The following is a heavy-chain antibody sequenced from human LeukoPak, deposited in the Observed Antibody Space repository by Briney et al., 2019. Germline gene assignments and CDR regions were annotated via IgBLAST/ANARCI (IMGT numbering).Heavy chain of an antibody. Sequence: SETLSLTCIVSGVPISTHYWSWSRQPPGKGLEWIGYNDYSGSTNYNPSLKSRVTISVDTSKNQFSLKLNSVTAADTAVYYCARGATFRGTYYMDVWGKGTTVTVSS. CDR3: ARGATFRGTYYMDV. CDR2: NDYSGST. V-gene: IGHV4-59*11. CDR1: GVPISTHY. J-gene: IGHJ6*03. D-gene: IGHD3-10*01.